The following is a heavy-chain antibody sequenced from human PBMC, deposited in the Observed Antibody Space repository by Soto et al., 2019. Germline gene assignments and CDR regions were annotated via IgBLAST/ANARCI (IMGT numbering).Heavy chain of an antibody. J-gene: IGHJ6*02. V-gene: IGHV4-39*02. Sequence: SETLSLTCTVSGGSISSSSYYWGWIRQPPGKGLEWIGSIYYSGSTYYNPSLKSRVTISVDTSKNQFSLNLSSVTAADTAVYYCARDSYYYGSGSPWGMDVWGQGTTVTVSS. CDR1: GGSISSSSYY. CDR2: IYYSGST. D-gene: IGHD3-10*01. CDR3: ARDSYYYGSGSPWGMDV.